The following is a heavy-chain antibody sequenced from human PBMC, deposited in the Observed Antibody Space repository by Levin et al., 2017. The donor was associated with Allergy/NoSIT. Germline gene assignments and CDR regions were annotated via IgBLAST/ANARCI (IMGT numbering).Heavy chain of an antibody. Sequence: GESLKISCEASGFSFNNYAMHWVRQAPGKGLECVAVISYHGRDKLYVDSVKGRFTISRDTSRNTLYLQMDSLRTEDAAVYFCTRAPHGMDVWGQGTTVTVSS. CDR1: GFSFNNYA. CDR2: ISYHGRDK. V-gene: IGHV3-30*04. CDR3: TRAPHGMDV. J-gene: IGHJ6*02.